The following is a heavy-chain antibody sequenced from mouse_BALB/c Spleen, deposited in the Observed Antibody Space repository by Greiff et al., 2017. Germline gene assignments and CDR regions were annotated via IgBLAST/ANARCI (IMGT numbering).Heavy chain of an antibody. Sequence: QGQLQQSGAELVRPGSSVKISCKASGYAFSSYWMNWVKQRPGQGLEWIGQIYPGDGDTNYNGKFKGKATLTADKSSSTAYMQLSSLTSEDSAVYFCARITTVAPFDYWGQGTSVTVSS. CDR2: IYPGDGDT. V-gene: IGHV1-80*01. CDR3: ARITTVAPFDY. D-gene: IGHD1-1*01. CDR1: GYAFSSYW. J-gene: IGHJ4*01.